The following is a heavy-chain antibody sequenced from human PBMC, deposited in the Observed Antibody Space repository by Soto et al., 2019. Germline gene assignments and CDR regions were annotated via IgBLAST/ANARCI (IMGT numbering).Heavy chain of an antibody. V-gene: IGHV3-33*05. CDR3: ARGGGLNQLLSGSDH. D-gene: IGHD1-26*01. J-gene: IGHJ4*02. Sequence: QVQLVESGGCVVQSGGSLTLSCTVSGFFLSDYGMHWVRQAPGKGLEWVAATSYDGSSEYYSDSVKDRFTTSTDNSKHTVYLHMNRLRAEDKGLYYCARGGGLNQLLSGSDHWGQGTLVTVSS. CDR2: TSYDGSSE. CDR1: GFFLSDYG.